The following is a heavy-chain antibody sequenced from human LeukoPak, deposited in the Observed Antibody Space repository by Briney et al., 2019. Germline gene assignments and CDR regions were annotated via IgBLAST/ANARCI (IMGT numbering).Heavy chain of an antibody. Sequence: PSETLSLTCTVSGGSISSYYWSWIRQPPGKGLEWIGYIYYSGSTNYNPSLKSRVTISVDTSKNQLSLKLVTAADTAVYYCARDAGLYGDYGFYYYGMDVWGQGTTVTVSS. CDR1: GGSISSYY. V-gene: IGHV4-59*01. D-gene: IGHD4-17*01. CDR3: ARDAGLYGDYGFYYYGMDV. CDR2: IYYSGST. J-gene: IGHJ6*02.